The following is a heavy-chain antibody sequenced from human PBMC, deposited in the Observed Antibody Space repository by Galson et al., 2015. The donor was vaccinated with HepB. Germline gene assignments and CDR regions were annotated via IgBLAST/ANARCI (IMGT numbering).Heavy chain of an antibody. CDR1: GFTFSNAW. D-gene: IGHD5-12*01. Sequence: LRLSCAASGFTFSNAWMSWVRQAPGKGLEWVGRIKSKTNGGTTDYAAPVKGRFTISRDDSKNTLYLQMNSLKTEDTAVYYCTTIEGIVATIEDYWGQGTLVTVSS. V-gene: IGHV3-15*01. CDR3: TTIEGIVATIEDY. J-gene: IGHJ4*02. CDR2: IKSKTNGGTT.